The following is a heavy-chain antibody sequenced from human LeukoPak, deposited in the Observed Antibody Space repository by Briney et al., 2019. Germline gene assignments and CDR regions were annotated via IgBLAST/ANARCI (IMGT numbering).Heavy chain of an antibody. D-gene: IGHD1-14*01. CDR1: GGSISSSSYY. CDR2: INHSGST. V-gene: IGHV4-39*07. CDR3: ARGRGKKRFTKTTRGGGFYDY. J-gene: IGHJ4*02. Sequence: SETLSLTCTVSGGSISSSSYYWGWIRQPPGKGLEWIGEINHSGSTNYNPSLKSRVTISADTSKNQFSLKLSSVTAADTAVYYCARGRGKKRFTKTTRGGGFYDYWGQGTLVTVSS.